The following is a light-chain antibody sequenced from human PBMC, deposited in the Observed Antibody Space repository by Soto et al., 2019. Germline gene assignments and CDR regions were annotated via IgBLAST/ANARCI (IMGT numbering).Light chain of an antibody. Sequence: QSALTQPASVSGSPGQSITISCTGTSSDVGSYVLVYWYQQHPGTAPKLMIFEVTKRPSGVSDRFSGSKSGNSASLTISGLRADDEADYYCSSYAGGSFYVFGTGTTLTVL. V-gene: IGLV2-23*02. CDR2: EVT. J-gene: IGLJ1*01. CDR1: SSDVGSYVL. CDR3: SSYAGGSFYV.